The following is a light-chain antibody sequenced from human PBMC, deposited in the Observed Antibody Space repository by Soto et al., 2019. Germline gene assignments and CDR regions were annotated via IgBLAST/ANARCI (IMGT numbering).Light chain of an antibody. Sequence: QSALTQPASVSGSPGQSITISCTGTSSDVGGYNYVSWYQQHPGKAPKLMIYDVSNRPSGVSNRFSGSKSGNTASLTISGLKADDEADYYCSSYTSSSTLEVVFGGGTKLTVL. CDR2: DVS. J-gene: IGLJ2*01. CDR3: SSYTSSSTLEVV. CDR1: SSDVGGYNY. V-gene: IGLV2-14*01.